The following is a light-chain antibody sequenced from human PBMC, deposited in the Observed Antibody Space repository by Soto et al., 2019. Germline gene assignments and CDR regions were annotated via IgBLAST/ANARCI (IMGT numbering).Light chain of an antibody. CDR1: RSLSSSY. CDR3: EQQCT. CDR2: AAS. V-gene: IGKV3-20*01. J-gene: IGKJ2*02. Sequence: EIVLTQSPGTLSLSPGERATLSCRASRSLSSSYVVWYQQKPGQAPRLLIYAASRRATGVPNRFSGSGSATEYTLTNSRLEPEDFAVYYCEQQCTFGQGTKLEIK.